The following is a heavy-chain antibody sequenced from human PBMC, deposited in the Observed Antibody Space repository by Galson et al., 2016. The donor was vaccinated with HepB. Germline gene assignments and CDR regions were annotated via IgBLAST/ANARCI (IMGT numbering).Heavy chain of an antibody. CDR2: IKPDGSAK. D-gene: IGHD5-24*01. J-gene: IGHJ4*02. CDR1: GFTFSTYW. CDR3: ARRRMYTMSAFDY. Sequence: SLRLSCAASGFTFSTYWMSWVRQAPGKGLEWVANIKPDGSAKYYVDSVKGRFTISRDTAKNALYLQMNSLGAEDTAVYYCARRRMYTMSAFDYWGQGTLVTVSS. V-gene: IGHV3-7*01.